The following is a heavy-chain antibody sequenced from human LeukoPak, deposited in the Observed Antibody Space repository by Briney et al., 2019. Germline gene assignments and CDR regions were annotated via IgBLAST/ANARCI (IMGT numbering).Heavy chain of an antibody. Sequence: GGSLRLSCAASGFTFSRNAMSWVRQAPGKGLEWVSGISDSGGRTYDADSVKGRFTISRDNSKNTLYLQMNSLRAEDTAVYYCARDRLGTPPITMIVVVPAYYYYGMDVWGQGTTVTVSS. V-gene: IGHV3-23*01. CDR3: ARDRLGTPPITMIVVVPAYYYYGMDV. CDR2: ISDSGGRT. CDR1: GFTFSRNA. D-gene: IGHD3-22*01. J-gene: IGHJ6*02.